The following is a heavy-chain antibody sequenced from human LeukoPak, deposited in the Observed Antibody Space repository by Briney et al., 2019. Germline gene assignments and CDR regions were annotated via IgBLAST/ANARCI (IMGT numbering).Heavy chain of an antibody. CDR1: GFTFSNYA. Sequence: RGSLRLSCAASGFTFSNYAMNWVRQAPGKGLEWVAVISYDGRNKYYADSVKGRFTISRDNSKNTLYLQMNSLRPEDTAVYYCARTSQTFDYWGQGTLVTVSA. CDR3: ARTSQTFDY. CDR2: ISYDGRNK. V-gene: IGHV3-30*04. J-gene: IGHJ4*02.